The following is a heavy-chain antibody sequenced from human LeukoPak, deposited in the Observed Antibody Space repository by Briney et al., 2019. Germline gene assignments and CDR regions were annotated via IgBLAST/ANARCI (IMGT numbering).Heavy chain of an antibody. V-gene: IGHV3-7*01. D-gene: IGHD2-15*01. CDR1: GFTFSNYW. CDR2: IKQDGSEK. CDR3: ARVGGYCSGSSCYIKY. Sequence: SGGSLRLSCAASGFTFSNYWMSWVRQAPGKGLEWVANIKQDGSEKYYVDSVKGRFTISRDNAKNSLYLQMNSLRAEDTAVYYCARVGGYCSGSSCYIKYWGQGTLVTASS. J-gene: IGHJ4*02.